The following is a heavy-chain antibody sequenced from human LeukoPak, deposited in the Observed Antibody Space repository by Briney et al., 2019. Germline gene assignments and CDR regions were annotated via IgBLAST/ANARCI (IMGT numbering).Heavy chain of an antibody. J-gene: IGHJ6*02. CDR1: GGSISSGGYY. V-gene: IGHV4-61*08. Sequence: SQTLSLTCTVSGGSISSGGYYWSWIRQPPGKGLEWIGYIYYSGSTNYNPSLKSRVTISVDTSKNQFSLKLSSVTAADTAVYYCARDRPVDPRSAKYGMDVWGQGTTVTVSS. D-gene: IGHD4-23*01. CDR3: ARDRPVDPRSAKYGMDV. CDR2: IYYSGST.